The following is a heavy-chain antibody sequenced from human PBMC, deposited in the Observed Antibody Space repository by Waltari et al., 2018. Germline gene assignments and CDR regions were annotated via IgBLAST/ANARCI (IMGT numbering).Heavy chain of an antibody. CDR2: IYPGDSDT. J-gene: IGHJ2*01. CDR3: ARRMAGPTYEIVVPAAAQKYCYFDL. CDR1: GYSFTSYW. V-gene: IGHV5-51*03. Sequence: EVQLVQSGAEVKKPGESLKISCKGSGYSFTSYWIGWVRQMPGKGLEWMGIIYPGDSDTRYSPSFKGQDTISADKTITTAYLQWSSLKASDTAMYYCARRMAGPTYEIVVPAAAQKYCYFDLWGRGTLVTVSS. D-gene: IGHD2-2*01.